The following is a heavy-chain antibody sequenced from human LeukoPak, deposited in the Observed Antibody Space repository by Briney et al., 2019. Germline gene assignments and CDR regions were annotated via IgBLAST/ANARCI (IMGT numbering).Heavy chain of an antibody. J-gene: IGHJ3*02. CDR2: ISAYNGNT. CDR3: ARDLELRDAFDI. D-gene: IGHD1-26*01. V-gene: IGHV1-18*01. Sequence: ASVNVSCKASGYTFTSYGISWVRQAPGQGLEWMGWISAYNGNTNYAQKLQGRVTMTTDTSTSTAYMELRSLRSDDTAVYYCARDLELRDAFDIWGQGTMVTVSS. CDR1: GYTFTSYG.